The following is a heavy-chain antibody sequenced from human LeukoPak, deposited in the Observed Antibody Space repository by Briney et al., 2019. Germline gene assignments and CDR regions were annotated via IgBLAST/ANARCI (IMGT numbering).Heavy chain of an antibody. J-gene: IGHJ5*02. Sequence: SETLSLTCTVSGGSLSSYYWSWVRQPPGKGVEWRGYIYYSGSTNYNPSLKSRLTISVHTSKNQFSLKLSSVTAADPAVYYCARELPSSSGWFDPWGQGTLVTVSS. CDR2: IYYSGST. V-gene: IGHV4-59*01. CDR1: GGSLSSYY. D-gene: IGHD6-6*01. CDR3: ARELPSSSGWFDP.